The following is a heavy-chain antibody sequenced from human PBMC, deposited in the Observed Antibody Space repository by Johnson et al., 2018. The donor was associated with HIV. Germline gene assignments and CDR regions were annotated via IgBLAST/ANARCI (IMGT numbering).Heavy chain of an antibody. CDR2: INWNGGST. V-gene: IGHV3-20*04. J-gene: IGHJ3*02. CDR3: ARRAGGLGYCSGGSCQGGAFDI. Sequence: VQLVESGGGVVQPGGSLRLSCAASGFTFDDYGMSWVRQAPGKGLEWVSGINWNGGSTGYADSVKGRFTISRDNAKNSLYLQMNSLRAEDTALYYCARRAGGLGYCSGGSCQGGAFDIWGQGTMVTVSS. CDR1: GFTFDDYG. D-gene: IGHD2-15*01.